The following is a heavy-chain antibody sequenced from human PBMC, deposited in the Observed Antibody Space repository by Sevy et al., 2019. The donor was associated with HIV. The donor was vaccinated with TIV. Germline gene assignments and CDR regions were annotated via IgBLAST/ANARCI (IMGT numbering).Heavy chain of an antibody. CDR3: ARARSGFRAGGTYYYYGMDV. Sequence: GGSLRLSCAASGFTFSDYYMSWIRQAPGKGLKWVSYISSSGSTIYYADSVKGRFTTSRDNAKNSLYLKMNSLRAEDTAVYYCARARSGFRAGGTYYYYGMDVWGQGTTVTVSS. CDR1: GFTFSDYY. J-gene: IGHJ6*02. CDR2: ISSSGSTI. V-gene: IGHV3-11*01. D-gene: IGHD1-26*01.